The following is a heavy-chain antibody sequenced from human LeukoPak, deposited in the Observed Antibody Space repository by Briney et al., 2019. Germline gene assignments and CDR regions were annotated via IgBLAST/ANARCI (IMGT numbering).Heavy chain of an antibody. CDR1: GFTFRDQF. CDR3: DNRGY. J-gene: IGHJ4*02. V-gene: IGHV3-49*03. D-gene: IGHD2/OR15-2a*01. Sequence: GGSLRLSCTTSGFTFRDQFISWFRQAPGKGLEWVAFIRPKPDGGTAEYAASVKGRFTMSRDDSKSIAYLDMNSLKTEDTAVYYCDNRGYWGQGTLVTVSS. CDR2: IRPKPDGGTA.